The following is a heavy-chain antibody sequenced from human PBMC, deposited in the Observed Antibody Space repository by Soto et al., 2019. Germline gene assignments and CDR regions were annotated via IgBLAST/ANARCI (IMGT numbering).Heavy chain of an antibody. CDR3: AKFRYSYGYRWFDC. J-gene: IGHJ4*02. CDR1: GFTFSDYY. V-gene: IGHV3-11*01. D-gene: IGHD5-18*01. CDR2: ISSSGSTI. Sequence: PGGSLRLSCAASGFTFSDYYMSWIRQAPGKGLEWVSYISSSGSTIYYADSVKGRFTISRDNAKNSLYLQMNSLRAEDTAVYYCAKFRYSYGYRWFDCWGQGTLVTVSS.